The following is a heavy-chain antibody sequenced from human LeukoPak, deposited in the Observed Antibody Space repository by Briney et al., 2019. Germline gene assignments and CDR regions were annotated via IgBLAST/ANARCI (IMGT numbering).Heavy chain of an antibody. CDR2: IYYSGST. D-gene: IGHD2-2*01. Sequence: SETLSLTCTVSGGSISSSSYYWGWIRQPPGRGLEWIGSIYYSGSTYYNPSLKSRVTISVDTSKNQFSLKLSSVTAADTAVYYCARGCSSTSCRGFDPWGQGTLVTVSS. J-gene: IGHJ5*02. V-gene: IGHV4-39*01. CDR3: ARGCSSTSCRGFDP. CDR1: GGSISSSSYY.